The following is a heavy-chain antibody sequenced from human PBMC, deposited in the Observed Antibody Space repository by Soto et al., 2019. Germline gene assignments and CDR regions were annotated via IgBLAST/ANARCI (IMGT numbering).Heavy chain of an antibody. CDR1: GGSISSGDYY. D-gene: IGHD6-13*01. Sequence: QVQLQESGPGLVKPSQTLSLTCTVSGGSISSGDYYWSWIRQPPGKGLEWIGYIYYSGSTYYNPSLQSRVTKSVDTSKTQFSLKLSSVTAADTAVYYCARERPDGSRLDPWGQGTLVTVSS. J-gene: IGHJ5*02. CDR2: IYYSGST. V-gene: IGHV4-30-4*01. CDR3: ARERPDGSRLDP.